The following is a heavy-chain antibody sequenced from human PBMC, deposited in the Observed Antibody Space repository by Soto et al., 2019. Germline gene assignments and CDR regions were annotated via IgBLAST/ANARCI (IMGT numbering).Heavy chain of an antibody. CDR2: IYYSGST. J-gene: IGHJ6*02. D-gene: IGHD5-12*01. V-gene: IGHV4-59*01. CDR1: GGSISSYY. CDR3: ARGGRDGYNYDYYRMDV. Sequence: PSETLSLTCTVSGGSISSYYWSWIRQPPGKGLEWIGYIYYSGSTNYNPSLKSRVTISVDTSKNQFSLKLSSVTAADTAVYYCARGGRDGYNYDYYRMDVWGQGTTVTVSS.